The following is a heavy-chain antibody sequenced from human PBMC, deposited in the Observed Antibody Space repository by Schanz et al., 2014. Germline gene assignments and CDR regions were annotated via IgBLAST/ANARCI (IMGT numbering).Heavy chain of an antibody. CDR3: ARDGDRFYHNYYMDV. D-gene: IGHD4-17*01. Sequence: EGQLLESGGGLIQPGGSLRLSCAASGFTFSSYAMSWVRQAPGKGLEWVSTISASGGSTYYADSVKGRFTISRDNSENTLYLQMNSLRAEDTAVYYCARDGDRFYHNYYMDVWGKGTTVTVSS. V-gene: IGHV3-23*01. CDR2: ISASGGST. J-gene: IGHJ6*03. CDR1: GFTFSSYA.